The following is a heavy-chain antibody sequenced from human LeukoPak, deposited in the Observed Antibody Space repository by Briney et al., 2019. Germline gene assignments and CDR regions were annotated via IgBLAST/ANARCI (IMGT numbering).Heavy chain of an antibody. Sequence: PSQTLSLTCTVSGGSIGSSDYYWSRIRQPPGKGLEWIGYIFYSGSTQYNPSLRSRVTISLDTSKNQFTLKLSSVTAADTAVYYCARDSVAAIGTGYYYYGMDVWGQGTTVTVSS. CDR1: GGSIGSSDYY. J-gene: IGHJ6*02. D-gene: IGHD1-1*01. CDR3: ARDSVAAIGTGYYYYGMDV. V-gene: IGHV4-30-4*01. CDR2: IFYSGST.